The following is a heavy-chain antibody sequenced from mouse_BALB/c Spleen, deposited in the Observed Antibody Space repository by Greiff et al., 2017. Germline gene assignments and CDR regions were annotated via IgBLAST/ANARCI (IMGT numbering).Heavy chain of an antibody. CDR3: ARGQVVGDYFDY. Sequence: EVKLQESGGGLVKPGGSLKLSCAASGFTFSSYAMSWVRQTPEKRLEWVASISSGGSTYYPDSVKGRFTISRDNARNILYLHMSSLRSEDTAMYYCARGQVVGDYFDYWGQGTTLTVSS. D-gene: IGHD1-1*01. CDR2: ISSGGST. V-gene: IGHV5-6-5*01. J-gene: IGHJ2*01. CDR1: GFTFSSYA.